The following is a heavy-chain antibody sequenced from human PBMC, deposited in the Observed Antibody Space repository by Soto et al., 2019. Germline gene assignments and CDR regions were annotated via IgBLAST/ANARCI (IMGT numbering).Heavy chain of an antibody. Sequence: QVPLVQSGAEVKKPGASVKVSCKTSGYTFTTYAINWVRQAPGQGLEWLGWINTYNGNTNYAQKLQDRVTMTTDTSTSTAYMELRSLRSDDTAVYYCARDMYYYDSSGYGRYFDLWGRGTLVTVSS. CDR2: INTYNGNT. V-gene: IGHV1-18*01. CDR3: ARDMYYYDSSGYGRYFDL. J-gene: IGHJ2*01. D-gene: IGHD3-22*01. CDR1: GYTFTTYA.